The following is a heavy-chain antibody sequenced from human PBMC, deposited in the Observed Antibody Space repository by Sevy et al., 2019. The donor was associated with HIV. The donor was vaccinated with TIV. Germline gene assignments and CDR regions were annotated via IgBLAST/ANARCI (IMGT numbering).Heavy chain of an antibody. V-gene: IGHV1-24*01. Sequence: ASVKVSCKVSGYTLTQLSMHWVRQTPGKGLEWMGRFDPEDGTTIYAQKFQGRVTMTEDTSTDTAYLERSSLRSEDTAVYYCATTREYYSDNSGYLDYWGRGTLVTDSS. D-gene: IGHD3-22*01. CDR3: ATTREYYSDNSGYLDY. J-gene: IGHJ4*02. CDR1: GYTLTQLS. CDR2: FDPEDGTT.